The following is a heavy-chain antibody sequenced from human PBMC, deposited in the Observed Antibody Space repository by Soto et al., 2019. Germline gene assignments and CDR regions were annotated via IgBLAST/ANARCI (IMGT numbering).Heavy chain of an antibody. D-gene: IGHD1-26*01. CDR2: IYYSGST. Sequence: KASETLSLTCTVSGGSISSSSYYWGWIRQPPGKGLEWIGSIYYSGSTYYNPSLKSRVTISVDTSKNQFSLKLSSVTAADTAVYYCARPLIVGAPADAFDIWGQGTMVTVSS. V-gene: IGHV4-39*01. J-gene: IGHJ3*02. CDR3: ARPLIVGAPADAFDI. CDR1: GGSISSSSYY.